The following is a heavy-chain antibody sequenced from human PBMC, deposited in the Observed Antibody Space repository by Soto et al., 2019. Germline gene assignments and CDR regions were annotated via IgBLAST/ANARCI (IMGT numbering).Heavy chain of an antibody. CDR1: GGSISNFY. CDR3: ARTVLGPDLLADSFVDYYYYMDV. J-gene: IGHJ6*03. D-gene: IGHD3-9*01. Sequence: QVQLQESGPGLVRPSETLSLTCTVSGGSISNFYWSWIRQPPGKGLEWIGYVYYTGSTSYNPSLKRRVTFSADSSRGQVSLRMNSVTAADTAVYYCARTVLGPDLLADSFVDYYYYMDVWGQGTTVTVSS. V-gene: IGHV4-59*08. CDR2: VYYTGST.